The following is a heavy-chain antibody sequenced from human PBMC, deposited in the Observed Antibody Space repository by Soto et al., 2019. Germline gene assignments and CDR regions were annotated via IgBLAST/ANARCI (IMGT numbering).Heavy chain of an antibody. D-gene: IGHD4-17*01. J-gene: IGHJ6*02. V-gene: IGHV1-69*02. CDR3: LTTVTTNYYYYYGMDV. CDR1: GGTFSSYT. Sequence: QVQLVQSGAEVKKPGSSVKVSCKASGGTFSSYTISWVRQAPGQGLEWMGRIIPILGIANYAQKFQGRVTITADKSTSTAYMELSSLRSEDTAVYYCLTTVTTNYYYYYGMDVWGQGTTVTVSS. CDR2: IIPILGIA.